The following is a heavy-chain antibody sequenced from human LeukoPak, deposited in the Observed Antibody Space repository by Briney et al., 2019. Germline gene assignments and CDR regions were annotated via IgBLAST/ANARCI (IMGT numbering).Heavy chain of an antibody. CDR2: IYYSGST. Sequence: SETLSLTCAVSGGSISSNSYYWGWIRQPPGKGLEWIGSIYYSGSTYYNPSLKSRVTISVDTSKNQFSLKLSSVTAADTAVYYCAILRRVGDYYGSGTFDPWGQGTLVTVSS. D-gene: IGHD3-10*01. CDR3: AILRRVGDYYGSGTFDP. J-gene: IGHJ5*02. V-gene: IGHV4-39*07. CDR1: GGSISSNSYY.